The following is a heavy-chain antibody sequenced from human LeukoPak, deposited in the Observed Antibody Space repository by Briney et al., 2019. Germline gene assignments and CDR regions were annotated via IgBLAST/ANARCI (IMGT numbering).Heavy chain of an antibody. CDR2: IYYSGTT. V-gene: IGHV4-39*01. CDR1: GGSIRSSNYY. J-gene: IGHJ4*02. D-gene: IGHD6-6*01. Sequence: SETLSLTCTVSGGSIRSSNYYWGWSRQPPGKGREWIVTIYYSGTTYYNPSLKSRATISVDTSRNQFSLNVTSVTAADTAVYYCARQVSQPRSAGYFDYWGRGTLVTASS. CDR3: ARQVSQPRSAGYFDY.